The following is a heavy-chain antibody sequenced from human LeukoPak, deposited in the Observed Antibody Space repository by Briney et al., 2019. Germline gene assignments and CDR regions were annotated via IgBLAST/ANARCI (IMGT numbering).Heavy chain of an antibody. CDR2: IYTSGST. V-gene: IGHV4-61*02. CDR3: ARGKYYYDSSGYYYYFDY. J-gene: IGHJ4*02. D-gene: IGHD3-22*01. Sequence: PSETLSLTCTVSGGSISSGSYYWSWIRQPAGKGLEWIGRIYTSGSTNYNPSLKSRVTISVDTSKNQFSLKLSSVTAADTAVYYCARGKYYYDSSGYYYYFDYWGQGTLVTVSS. CDR1: GGSISSGSYY.